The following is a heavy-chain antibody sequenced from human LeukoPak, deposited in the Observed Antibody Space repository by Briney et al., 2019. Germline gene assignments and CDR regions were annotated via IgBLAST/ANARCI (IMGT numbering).Heavy chain of an antibody. CDR1: GYTLTELS. Sequence: ASVKVSCKVSGYTLTELSVHWVRQAPGKGLEWMGGFDPEDGETFYAQKFQGRVTMTKDTSTDTAYMELSSLRSKGTAVYCSGSYYTIDYWGQGTLVTVSS. V-gene: IGHV1-24*01. CDR3: GSYYTIDY. CDR2: FDPEDGET. J-gene: IGHJ4*02. D-gene: IGHD3-22*01.